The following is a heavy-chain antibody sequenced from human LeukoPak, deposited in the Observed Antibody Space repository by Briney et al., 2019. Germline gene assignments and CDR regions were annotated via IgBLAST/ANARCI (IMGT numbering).Heavy chain of an antibody. Sequence: RGESLKISCKGSGYSFTSYWIGWVRQMPGKGLEWMGIIYPGDSDTRYSPSFQGQVTISADKSISTAYLQWSSLKASDTAMYYCARLAHRFMVRGVIIAPYGMDVWGQGTTVTVSS. J-gene: IGHJ6*02. CDR2: IYPGDSDT. V-gene: IGHV5-51*01. CDR1: GYSFTSYW. D-gene: IGHD3-10*01. CDR3: ARLAHRFMVRGVIIAPYGMDV.